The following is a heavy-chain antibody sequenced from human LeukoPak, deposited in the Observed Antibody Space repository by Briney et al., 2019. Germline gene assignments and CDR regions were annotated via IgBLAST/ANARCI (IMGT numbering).Heavy chain of an antibody. V-gene: IGHV3-33*01. Sequence: QAGGSLRLSCAASGFTFSSYGMHWVRQAPGKGLEWVALIWYDGGNKYYADSVEGRFTISRDNAKNSLYLQMNSLRAEDTAVYYCARPMVRGVIDYWGQGTLVTVSS. CDR3: ARPMVRGVIDY. CDR1: GFTFSSYG. J-gene: IGHJ4*02. CDR2: IWYDGGNK. D-gene: IGHD3-10*01.